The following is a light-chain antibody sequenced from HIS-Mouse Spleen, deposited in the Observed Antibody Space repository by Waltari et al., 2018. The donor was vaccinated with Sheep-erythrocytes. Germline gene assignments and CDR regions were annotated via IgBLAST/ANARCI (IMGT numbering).Light chain of an antibody. J-gene: IGLJ1*01. CDR3: CSYAGSYNHV. Sequence: QSALTQPRSVSGSPGQSVTISCTGPSSDVAGYNYFSWYQQHPGKAPKLMSYDVSKRPSGVPDRFSGSKSGNTASLTISGLQAEDEADYYCCSYAGSYNHVFATGTKVTVL. V-gene: IGLV2-11*01. CDR1: SSDVAGYNY. CDR2: DVS.